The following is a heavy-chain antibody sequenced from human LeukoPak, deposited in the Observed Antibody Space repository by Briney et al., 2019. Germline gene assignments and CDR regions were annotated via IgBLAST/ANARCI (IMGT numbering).Heavy chain of an antibody. V-gene: IGHV3-33*06. CDR2: IWYDGSNK. CDR3: AKAEDIAVVPAAGFGY. CDR1: GFTFSSYG. D-gene: IGHD2-2*01. J-gene: IGHJ4*02. Sequence: PGGSLRLSCAASGFTFSSYGMHWVRQAPGKGLEWVAVIWYDGSNKYYADSVKGRFTISRDNSKNTLYLQMNSLRAEDTAVYYCAKAEDIAVVPAAGFGYWGQGTLVTVSS.